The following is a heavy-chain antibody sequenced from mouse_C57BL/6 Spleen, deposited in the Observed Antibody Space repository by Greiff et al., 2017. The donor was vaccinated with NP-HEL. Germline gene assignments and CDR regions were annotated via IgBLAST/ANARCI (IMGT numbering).Heavy chain of an antibody. Sequence: EVQLQQSGPELVKPGDSVKISCKASGYSFTGYFMNWVMQSHGKSLEWIGRINPYNGDTFYNQKFKGKATLTVDKSSSTAHMELRSLTSEDSAVYYCARLGYGNYEGFAYWGQGTLVTVSA. V-gene: IGHV1-20*01. CDR3: ARLGYGNYEGFAY. CDR2: INPYNGDT. D-gene: IGHD2-10*02. CDR1: GYSFTGYF. J-gene: IGHJ3*01.